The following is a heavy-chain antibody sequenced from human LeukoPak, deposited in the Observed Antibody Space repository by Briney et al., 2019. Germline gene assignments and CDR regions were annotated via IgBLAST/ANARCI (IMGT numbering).Heavy chain of an antibody. V-gene: IGHV4-38-2*02. Sequence: SETLSLTCTVSGYSISTLSNWGWIRQSPGKGLEWIGYIYYSGSTYYNPSLKSRVTISVDTSKNQFSLKLSSVTAADTAVYYCARDRYYDSSGFDYWGQGTLVTVSS. J-gene: IGHJ4*02. CDR1: GYSISTLSN. CDR3: ARDRYYDSSGFDY. CDR2: IYYSGST. D-gene: IGHD3-22*01.